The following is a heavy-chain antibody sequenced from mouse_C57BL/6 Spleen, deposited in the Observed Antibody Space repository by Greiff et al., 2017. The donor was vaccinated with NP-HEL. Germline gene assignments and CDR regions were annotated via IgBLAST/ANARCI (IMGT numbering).Heavy chain of an antibody. Sequence: EVKLQESGPELVKPGASVKISCKASGYSFTDYNMNWVKQSTGKSLEWIGVINPNYGTTSYNQKFKGQATLTEDQSTSTAYMQLNSLTSEDSAVYYCARGDDGYYGYFDVWGTGTTVTVSS. D-gene: IGHD2-3*01. V-gene: IGHV1-39*01. CDR3: ARGDDGYYGYFDV. J-gene: IGHJ1*03. CDR1: GYSFTDYN. CDR2: INPNYGTT.